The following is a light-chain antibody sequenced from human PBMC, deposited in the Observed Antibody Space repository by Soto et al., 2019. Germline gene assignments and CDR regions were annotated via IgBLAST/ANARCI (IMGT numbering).Light chain of an antibody. Sequence: DIVMTQSPDSLAVSLGERATMNCKSSQSVLYSSNNKNYLAWYQLKPGQPPKMLIYWASTRESGVPDRFSGSGSGTDFTLTISSLQAEDVAVYYCQQYYGTPYTFGQGTKLEIK. CDR2: WAS. J-gene: IGKJ2*01. V-gene: IGKV4-1*01. CDR3: QQYYGTPYT. CDR1: QSVLYSSNNKNY.